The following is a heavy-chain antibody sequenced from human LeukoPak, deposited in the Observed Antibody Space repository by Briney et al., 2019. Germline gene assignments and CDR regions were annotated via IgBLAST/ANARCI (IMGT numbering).Heavy chain of an antibody. CDR2: IKHDGSEK. D-gene: IGHD4-23*01. J-gene: IGHJ1*01. CDR3: ARGGGNGLAEYFQH. CDR1: GFTFSSYW. Sequence: GGSLRLSCEASGFTFSSYWMTWVPQAPGKGLEWVASIKHDGSEKSYVDSVKGRFTISRDNPRNSLYLQVNSLRSEDTAVYYCARGGGNGLAEYFQHWGQGTLVTVSS. V-gene: IGHV3-7*01.